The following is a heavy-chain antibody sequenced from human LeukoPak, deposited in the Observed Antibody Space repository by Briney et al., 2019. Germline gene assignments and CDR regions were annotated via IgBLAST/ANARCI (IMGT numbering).Heavy chain of an antibody. CDR3: AKEITGGLYYMDV. D-gene: IGHD3-10*01. CDR2: IYHSGIT. V-gene: IGHV4-38-2*02. J-gene: IGHJ6*03. CDR1: GYSIRSGFY. Sequence: SETLSLTCTVSGYSIRSGFYWGWIRQPPGKWLEWIGNIYHSGITYYTPSLKSRVTISVDTSKNQFYLKLNSVTAADTAVYYCAKEITGGLYYMDVWGKGTTVTVSS.